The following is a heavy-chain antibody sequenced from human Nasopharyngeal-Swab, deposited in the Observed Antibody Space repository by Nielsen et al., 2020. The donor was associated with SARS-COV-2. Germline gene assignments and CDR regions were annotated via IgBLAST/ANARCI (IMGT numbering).Heavy chain of an antibody. CDR1: GGTFSSYA. Sequence: SVKVSCKASGGTFSSYAIIWVRQAPGQGLEWMGGIIPILGIANYAQKFQGRVTITADKSTSTAYMELSSLRSEDTAVYYCARDWDFWSGYYMDYYYGMDVWGQGTTVTVSS. V-gene: IGHV1-69*10. CDR3: ARDWDFWSGYYMDYYYGMDV. D-gene: IGHD3-3*01. J-gene: IGHJ6*02. CDR2: IIPILGIA.